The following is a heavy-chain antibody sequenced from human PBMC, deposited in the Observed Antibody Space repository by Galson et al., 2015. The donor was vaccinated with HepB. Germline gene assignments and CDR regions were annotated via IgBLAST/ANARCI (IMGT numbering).Heavy chain of an antibody. D-gene: IGHD3-10*02. J-gene: IGHJ4*02. CDR3: SRGVRGQ. Sequence: SLRLSCAASGFTFTDYYMGWVRQAPGMGLEWVANIKYDGSDKHYVDSVKGRFTISRDNAKNTLYPQMNSLRVEDTAVYYCSRGVRGQWGQGTLVTVSS. V-gene: IGHV3-7*03. CDR1: GFTFTDYY. CDR2: IKYDGSDK.